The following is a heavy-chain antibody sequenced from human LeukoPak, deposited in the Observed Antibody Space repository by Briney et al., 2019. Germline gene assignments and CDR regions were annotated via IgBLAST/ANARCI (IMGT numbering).Heavy chain of an antibody. D-gene: IGHD3-22*01. Sequence: SETLSLTCTVSGYSISSGYYWGWIRQPPGKGLEWIGSIYHSGSTYYNPSLKSRVTISVDTSKNQFSLKLSSVTAADTAVYYCARDVYYYDRSGPRGNYYYYMDVWGKGTTVTISS. CDR1: GYSISSGYY. CDR2: IYHSGST. J-gene: IGHJ6*03. V-gene: IGHV4-38-2*02. CDR3: ARDVYYYDRSGPRGNYYYYMDV.